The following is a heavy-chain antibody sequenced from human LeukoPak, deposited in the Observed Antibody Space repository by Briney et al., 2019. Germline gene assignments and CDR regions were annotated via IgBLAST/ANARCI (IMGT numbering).Heavy chain of an antibody. J-gene: IGHJ5*02. Sequence: PGGSLRLSCADSGFTFSSYSMNWVRQAPGKGLEWVSSISSSSSYIYYADSVKGRFTISRDNAKNSLYLQMNSLRAEDTAVYYCARDGWLQALVWFGPWGQGTLVTVSS. CDR2: ISSSSSYI. D-gene: IGHD5-24*01. CDR3: ARDGWLQALVWFGP. CDR1: GFTFSSYS. V-gene: IGHV3-21*01.